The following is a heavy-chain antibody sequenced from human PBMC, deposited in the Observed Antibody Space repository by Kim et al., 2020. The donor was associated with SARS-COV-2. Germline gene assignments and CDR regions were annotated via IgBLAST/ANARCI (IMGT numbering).Heavy chain of an antibody. CDR3: ARGGPRSIAVAGTGY. Sequence: GGSLRLSCAASGFTFSSYSMNWVRQAPGKGLEWVSYISSSSSTIYYADSVKGRFTISRDNAKNSLYLQMNSLRDEDTAVYYCARGGPRSIAVAGTGYWGQGTLVTFSS. D-gene: IGHD6-19*01. CDR1: GFTFSSYS. CDR2: ISSSSSTI. J-gene: IGHJ4*02. V-gene: IGHV3-48*02.